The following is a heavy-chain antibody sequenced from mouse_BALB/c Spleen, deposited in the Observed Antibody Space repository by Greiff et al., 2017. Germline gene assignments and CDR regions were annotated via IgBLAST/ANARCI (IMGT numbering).Heavy chain of an antibody. Sequence: EVKLVESGGDLVKPGGSLKLSCAASGFTFSSYGMSWVRQTPDKRLEWVATISSGGSYTYYPDSVKGRFTISRDNAKNTLYLQMSSLKSEDTAMYYCERHAEYYGSRYFDVWGAGTTVTVSS. CDR1: GFTFSSYG. D-gene: IGHD1-1*01. CDR3: ERHAEYYGSRYFDV. V-gene: IGHV5-6*01. CDR2: ISSGGSYT. J-gene: IGHJ1*01.